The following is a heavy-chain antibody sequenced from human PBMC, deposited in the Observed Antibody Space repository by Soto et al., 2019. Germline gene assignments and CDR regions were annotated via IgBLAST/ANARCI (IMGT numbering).Heavy chain of an antibody. CDR1: GFTFSTSW. D-gene: IGHD2-15*01. V-gene: IGHV3-7*03. J-gene: IGHJ4*02. CDR3: ARLPCSPARCYSFEW. CDR2: IKHDGSET. Sequence: EVQLEQSGGGLVQPGESLRLSCAASGFTFSTSWMTWVRQVPGKGLEWVANIKHDGSETYYVDSVKGRFTVSRDNARNSMHLQMNSLRAEDTAIYYCARLPCSPARCYSFEWWGQGALVTVSS.